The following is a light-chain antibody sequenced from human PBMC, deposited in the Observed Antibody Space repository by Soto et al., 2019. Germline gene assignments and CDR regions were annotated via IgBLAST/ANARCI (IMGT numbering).Light chain of an antibody. CDR3: GTWDSSLSGLV. CDR1: SSNVGNNY. Sequence: QSVLTQPPSVSAAPGQTVTISCSGSSSNVGNNYLSWYQQGPGTAPKLLIYKNDQRPSGIPYRFAGSRSGASGTLGITGLPTGDEADYYCGTWDSSLSGLVFGGGTKVTVL. V-gene: IGLV1-51*02. J-gene: IGLJ3*02. CDR2: KND.